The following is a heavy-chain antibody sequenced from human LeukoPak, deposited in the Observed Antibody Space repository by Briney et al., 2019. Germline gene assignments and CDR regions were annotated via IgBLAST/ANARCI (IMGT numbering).Heavy chain of an antibody. CDR1: GYSFNSYW. V-gene: IGHV5-51*01. CDR2: INPDDSDA. J-gene: IGHJ3*02. CDR3: ARFKGDGDDACDI. D-gene: IGHD3-10*01. Sequence: ESLKISCKGYGYSFNSYWIVWVRQMPGKGLELRGIINPDDSDARYSPSSQGQVTITADKSISTAYLQWTSLRASDSAMYYCARFKGDGDDACDIWGQGTMLTVSS.